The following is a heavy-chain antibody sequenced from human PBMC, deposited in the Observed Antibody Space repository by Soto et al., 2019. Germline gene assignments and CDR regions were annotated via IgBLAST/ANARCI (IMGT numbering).Heavy chain of an antibody. Sequence: GGSLRLSCAASGFTFSGSAMHWVRQASGKGLEWVGRIRSNANSYATAYAASVKGRFTISRDDSKDTAYLQMNSLKTEDTAVYYCTRHLNDYDFWSGYYRSHYYYYYGMDVWGQGTTVTVSS. V-gene: IGHV3-73*01. CDR2: IRSNANSYAT. CDR3: TRHLNDYDFWSGYYRSHYYYYYGMDV. D-gene: IGHD3-3*01. CDR1: GFTFSGSA. J-gene: IGHJ6*02.